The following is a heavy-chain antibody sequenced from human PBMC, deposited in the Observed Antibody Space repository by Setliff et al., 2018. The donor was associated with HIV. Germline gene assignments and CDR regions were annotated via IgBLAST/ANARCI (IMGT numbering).Heavy chain of an antibody. CDR1: GGSISSYY. Sequence: SETLSLTCTVSGGSISSYYWSWIRQPPGKGLEWIGYIYYSGSTNYNPSLTSRVTISLDTSKNQFYLKLSSVTAADTAVYYCASLYSSGWYPDRVDYWGQGSLVTVSS. V-gene: IGHV4-59*01. CDR2: IYYSGST. J-gene: IGHJ4*02. D-gene: IGHD6-19*01. CDR3: ASLYSSGWYPDRVDY.